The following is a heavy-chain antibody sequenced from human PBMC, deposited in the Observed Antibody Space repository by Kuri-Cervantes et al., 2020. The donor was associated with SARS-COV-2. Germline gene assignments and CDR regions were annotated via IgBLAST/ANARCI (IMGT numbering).Heavy chain of an antibody. CDR1: GYTFTSYG. J-gene: IGHJ6*03. Sequence: ASVKVSCKASGYTFTSYGISWFRQAPGQGLEWMGWISTFNANTNYAQKFQGRVTMAEDTSTDTAYMELSSLRSEDTAVYYCASMPGATYYYYYMDVWGKGTTVTVSS. CDR3: ASMPGATYYYYYMDV. D-gene: IGHD1-26*01. CDR2: ISTFNANT. V-gene: IGHV1-18*01.